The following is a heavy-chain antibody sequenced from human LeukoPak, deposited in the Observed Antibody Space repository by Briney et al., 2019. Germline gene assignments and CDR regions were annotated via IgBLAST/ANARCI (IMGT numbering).Heavy chain of an antibody. Sequence: SETLSLTCIVSGATVGINDYFWHWIRQPAGKGLEWIGRIYASGYTQYNPSLKSRVTMSLDRFKNQFSLNMNSVTAADSAVYFCARYREGYNYVPHALDMWGKGTVVSVSS. CDR2: IYASGYT. D-gene: IGHD5-24*01. V-gene: IGHV4-61*02. J-gene: IGHJ1*01. CDR1: GATVGINDYF. CDR3: ARYREGYNYVPHALDM.